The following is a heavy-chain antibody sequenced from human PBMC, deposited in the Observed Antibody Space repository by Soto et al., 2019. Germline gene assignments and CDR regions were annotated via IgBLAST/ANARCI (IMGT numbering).Heavy chain of an antibody. CDR2: IYNSGST. Sequence: SETLSLTCTVSGGSISSGDYYWSWIRQPPGKGLERIGYIYNSGSTYYNPSLKSRVTISVDTSKNQYTLKLSSVTAADTAVFFFARALYSSFPRYYYYGMDVWGQGTTVTVSS. D-gene: IGHD4-4*01. J-gene: IGHJ6*02. CDR1: GGSISSGDYY. CDR3: ARALYSSFPRYYYYGMDV. V-gene: IGHV4-30-4*01.